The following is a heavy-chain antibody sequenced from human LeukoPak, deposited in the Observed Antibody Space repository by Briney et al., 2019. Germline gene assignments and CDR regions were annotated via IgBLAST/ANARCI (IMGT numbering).Heavy chain of an antibody. D-gene: IGHD6-13*01. CDR3: ARGTVGLYSSSWYYFDY. CDR2: IGTAGDT. CDR1: GFTFSSYD. V-gene: IGHV3-13*01. Sequence: GGSLRLSCAASGFTFSSYDMHWVRQATGKGLEWVSAIGTAGDTYNPGSVKGRFTISRENAKNSLYLQMNSLRAGDTAVYYCARGTVGLYSSSWYYFDYWGQGTLVTVSS. J-gene: IGHJ4*02.